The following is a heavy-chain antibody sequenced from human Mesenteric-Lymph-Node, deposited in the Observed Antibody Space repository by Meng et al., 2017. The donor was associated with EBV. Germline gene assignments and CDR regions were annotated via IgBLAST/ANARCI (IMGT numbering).Heavy chain of an antibody. D-gene: IGHD5-18*01. V-gene: IGHV4-30-4*01. CDR3: ASSGYSDGWTFDS. Sequence: QVQLRESDPGLVKTSQSLSLTCSVYGCSVSSAGYYWNWIRQPPGKGLEWIGYMYYSGSITYNPSLKSRVTISVDTSKNQFALKLSSVTAADTAVYYCASSGYSDGWTFDSWGQGTLVTVSS. CDR1: GCSVSSAGYY. J-gene: IGHJ4*02. CDR2: MYYSGSI.